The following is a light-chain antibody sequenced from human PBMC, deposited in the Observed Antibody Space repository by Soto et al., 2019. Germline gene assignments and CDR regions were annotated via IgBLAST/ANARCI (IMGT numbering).Light chain of an antibody. CDR2: GSS. CDR3: LQHTYIWS. Sequence: DIQMTQSSPSLSASVGDRVTITCRASQDVSNDLGWCQQTPAKAPKHFIFGSSNVESGIPSRLSGTGSDTEFILTITNLQPEDFATYYCLQHTYIWSFGQGTKVDIK. V-gene: IGKV1-17*02. J-gene: IGKJ1*01. CDR1: QDVSND.